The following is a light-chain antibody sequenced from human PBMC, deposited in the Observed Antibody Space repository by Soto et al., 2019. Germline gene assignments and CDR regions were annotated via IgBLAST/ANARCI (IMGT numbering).Light chain of an antibody. Sequence: DQFMITCRASQSISNHLNWYQQKPGKAPKLLIFAASSLQSGVPSRFSVSRSGLDFTLTVCSLQPDDVATYYCQRGPSKLLGVGQGTKVDIK. CDR3: QRGPSKLLG. J-gene: IGKJ1*01. CDR2: AAS. CDR1: QSISNH. V-gene: IGKV1-39*01.